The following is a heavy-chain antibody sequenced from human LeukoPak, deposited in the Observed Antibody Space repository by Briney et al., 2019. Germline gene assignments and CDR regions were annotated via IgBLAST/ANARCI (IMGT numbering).Heavy chain of an antibody. D-gene: IGHD4-17*01. V-gene: IGHV4-34*01. CDR1: GGSFSGYY. J-gene: IGHJ4*01. Sequence: SETLSLTCAVYGGSFSGYYWSWIRQPPGKGLEWIGEINHSGSTNYNPSLRSRVTISVDTSKNQFSLKLSSATAADTAVYYCARGGATVTTSAVSFDYWGHGTLVTVSS. CDR2: INHSGST. CDR3: ARGGATVTTSAVSFDY.